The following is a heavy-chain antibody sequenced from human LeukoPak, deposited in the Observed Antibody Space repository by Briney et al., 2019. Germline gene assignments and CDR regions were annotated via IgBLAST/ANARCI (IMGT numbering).Heavy chain of an antibody. CDR1: GGSISSSSYY. Sequence: SETLSLTCTVSGGSISSSSYYWGWIRQPPGKGLEWIGCIYYSGSTYYNPSLKSRVTISVDTSKNQFSLKLSSVTAADTAVYYCARGCSSTSCYTYAFDIWGEGTMVTVSS. D-gene: IGHD2-2*02. V-gene: IGHV4-39*01. CDR2: IYYSGST. CDR3: ARGCSSTSCYTYAFDI. J-gene: IGHJ3*02.